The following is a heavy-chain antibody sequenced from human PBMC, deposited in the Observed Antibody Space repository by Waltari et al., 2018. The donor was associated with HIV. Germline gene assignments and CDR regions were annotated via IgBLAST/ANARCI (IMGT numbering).Heavy chain of an antibody. CDR1: GYTFTSYA. Sequence: QVQLVQSGAEVKKPGASVKVSCKASGYTFTSYAMHWVRQAPGQRLEWMGWINAGNGNTKYSQKFQGRVTITRDTSASTAYMELSSLRSEDTAVYYCARHDSSGYYFARGGGIDYWGQGTLVTVSS. V-gene: IGHV1-3*01. D-gene: IGHD3-22*01. CDR2: INAGNGNT. J-gene: IGHJ4*02. CDR3: ARHDSSGYYFARGGGIDY.